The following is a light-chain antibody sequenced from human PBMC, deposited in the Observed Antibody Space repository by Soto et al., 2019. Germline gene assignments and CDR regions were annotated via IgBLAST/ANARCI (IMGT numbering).Light chain of an antibody. Sequence: EIVLTQSPATLSLSPGERATLSCRSSQSIRTFLAWYQQKPGQAPRLLVYDASNRATDIPAMFSGSGSGTDFTLTISSLEPEDFEVYYCQHRSDGITFGQGTRLDIK. CDR3: QHRSDGIT. CDR1: QSIRTF. J-gene: IGKJ5*01. V-gene: IGKV3-11*01. CDR2: DAS.